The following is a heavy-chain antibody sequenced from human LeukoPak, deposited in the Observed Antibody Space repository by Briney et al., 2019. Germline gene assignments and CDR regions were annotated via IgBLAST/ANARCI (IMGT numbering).Heavy chain of an antibody. J-gene: IGHJ3*02. V-gene: IGHV4-59*08. Sequence: SETLSLTCTVSGGSISNYYWSWIRQPPGKGPEWTGYIYYSGSTNYNPSLKSRVTISVDTSKNQLSLKLSSVTAAGTAVYYCARNLFYFDSSGQYDAFDIWGRGTMVTVSS. CDR2: IYYSGST. D-gene: IGHD3-22*01. CDR1: GGSISNYY. CDR3: ARNLFYFDSSGQYDAFDI.